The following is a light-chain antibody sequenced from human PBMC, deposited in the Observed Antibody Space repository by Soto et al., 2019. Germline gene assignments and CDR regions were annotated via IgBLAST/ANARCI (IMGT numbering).Light chain of an antibody. CDR2: SNN. CDR3: AVWDESLNGQGV. J-gene: IGLJ2*01. V-gene: IGLV1-44*01. Sequence: QSVLTQPPSASGTPGQRVTISCSGSSSNIGSNTVNWYQQLPGTAPKLLIYSNNQRPSGVPDRFSGSKSGTSASLAISGLQSEDEADYYCAVWDESLNGQGVFGGGTKLTVL. CDR1: SSNIGSNT.